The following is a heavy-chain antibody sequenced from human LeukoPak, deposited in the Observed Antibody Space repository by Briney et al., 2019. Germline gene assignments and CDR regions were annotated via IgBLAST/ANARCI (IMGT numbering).Heavy chain of an antibody. Sequence: GGSLRLSCAASGFTFSSYAMSWVRQAPGKGLEWVSAISGSGGSTYYADSVKGRFTTSRDNSKNTLYLQMNSLRAEDTAVYYCAKDLAFTLRLGSGWYWGAFDIWGQGTMVTVSS. CDR1: GFTFSSYA. CDR3: AKDLAFTLRLGSGWYWGAFDI. D-gene: IGHD6-19*01. J-gene: IGHJ3*02. V-gene: IGHV3-23*01. CDR2: ISGSGGST.